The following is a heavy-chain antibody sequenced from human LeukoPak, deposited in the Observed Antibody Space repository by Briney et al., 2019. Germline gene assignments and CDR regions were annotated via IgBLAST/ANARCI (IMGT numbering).Heavy chain of an antibody. CDR3: ARYCSGGSCRRSAFDI. J-gene: IGHJ3*02. V-gene: IGHV4-34*01. CDR1: GGSFSGYY. Sequence: SETLSLTCAVYGGSFSGYYWSWIRQPPGKGLEWIGEINHSGSTTYNPSLKSRVPISVDTSKNQFSLKLSSVTAADTAVYYCARYCSGGSCRRSAFDIWGQGTMVTVSS. CDR2: INHSGST. D-gene: IGHD2-15*01.